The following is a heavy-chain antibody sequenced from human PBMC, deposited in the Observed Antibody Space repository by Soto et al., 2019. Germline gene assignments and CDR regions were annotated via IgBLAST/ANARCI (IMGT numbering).Heavy chain of an antibody. CDR1: GYNFTDFS. J-gene: IGHJ4*02. CDR3: ARKVLFCDF. CDR2: ISPYYGNT. V-gene: IGHV1-18*01. Sequence: QVQLLQSGPEVTKPGASVKVSCKTSGYNFTDFSITWVRQAPGQGLEWMGWISPYYGNTKYAEKFQDRGPMTAATSTNSVYLELRTLRSGDTAIYYCARKVLFCDFWGQGALVTVSS. D-gene: IGHD3-9*01.